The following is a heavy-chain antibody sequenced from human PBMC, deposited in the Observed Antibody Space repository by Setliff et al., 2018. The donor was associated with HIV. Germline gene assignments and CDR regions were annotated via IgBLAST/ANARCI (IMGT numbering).Heavy chain of an antibody. CDR2: ISAANGDT. CDR3: ARSLERQWMVPYYMDV. V-gene: IGHV1-18*01. Sequence: GASVKVSCKASGYTFTSYGISWVRQAPGQGLEWMGWISAANGDTNFAQKFQGRVTITRDTFASTAYMELSSLRSEDTAVYYCARSLERQWMVPYYMDVWGKGTTVTVSS. D-gene: IGHD6-19*01. CDR1: GYTFTSYG. J-gene: IGHJ6*03.